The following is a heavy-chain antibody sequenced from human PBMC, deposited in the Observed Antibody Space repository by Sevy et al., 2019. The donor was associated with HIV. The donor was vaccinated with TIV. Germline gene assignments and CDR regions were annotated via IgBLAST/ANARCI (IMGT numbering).Heavy chain of an antibody. CDR2: IRRNSHEPYGGTT. D-gene: IGHD5-12*01. Sequence: GGSLRLSCTSSGFTFGDYAMSWFRQAPGKGLEWVAFIRRNSHEPYGGTTEYDASVKGRFTISRDDSKSIAYLQMNSLKTEDTAAYYCTRALATADTPEYYFDYWGQGILVTVSS. V-gene: IGHV3-49*03. CDR1: GFTFGDYA. CDR3: TRALATADTPEYYFDY. J-gene: IGHJ4*02.